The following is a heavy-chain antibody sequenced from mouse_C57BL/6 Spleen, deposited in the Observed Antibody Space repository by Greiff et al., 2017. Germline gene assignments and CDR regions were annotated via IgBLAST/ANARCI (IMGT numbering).Heavy chain of an antibody. Sequence: VQLQQPGTELVKPGASVKLSCKASGYTFTSYWMHWVKQRPGQGLEWIGNINPSNGGTNYNEKFKSKATLTVDKSSSTAYMQLGSLTSEDTAVYYCARSYYGNPYFDYWGQGTTLTVSS. J-gene: IGHJ2*01. CDR3: ARSYYGNPYFDY. CDR1: GYTFTSYW. D-gene: IGHD2-10*01. V-gene: IGHV1-53*01. CDR2: INPSNGGT.